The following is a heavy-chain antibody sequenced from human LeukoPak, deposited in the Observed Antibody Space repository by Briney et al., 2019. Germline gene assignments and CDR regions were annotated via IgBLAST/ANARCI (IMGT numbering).Heavy chain of an antibody. D-gene: IGHD2-15*01. CDR3: ARTPIVVVVAATPTQKPYFDY. CDR2: IIPILGIA. CDR1: VCTFSIYA. J-gene: IGHJ4*02. Sequence: SVNVSCKASVCTFSIYAISWVRQAPGQGLEWMGRIIPILGIANYAQKFQGRVTITADKSTSTAYMELSSLRSEDTAVYYCARTPIVVVVAATPTQKPYFDYWGQGTLVTVSS. V-gene: IGHV1-69*04.